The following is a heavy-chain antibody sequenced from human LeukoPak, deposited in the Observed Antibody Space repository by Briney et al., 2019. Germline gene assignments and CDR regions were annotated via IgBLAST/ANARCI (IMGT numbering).Heavy chain of an antibody. CDR2: ISAYNGDT. Sequence: EASVKVSCKASGYTFTSYGISWVRQAPGQGLEWMGWISAYNGDTNYAQKLQGRVTLTTDTSTSTAYMELSSLRSEDTAVYYCARVLYSYGAYYFDYWGQGTLVTVSS. D-gene: IGHD5-18*01. CDR1: GYTFTSYG. CDR3: ARVLYSYGAYYFDY. J-gene: IGHJ4*02. V-gene: IGHV1-18*01.